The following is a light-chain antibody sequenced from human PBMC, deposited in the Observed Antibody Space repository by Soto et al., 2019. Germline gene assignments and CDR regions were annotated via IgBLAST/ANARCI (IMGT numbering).Light chain of an antibody. CDR3: QQRSKWRT. Sequence: EIVLTQSPATLSLSPWDRATLSCRASQSVSGYLAWYQQKPGQAPRLLIYDASKRATGIPARFSGSGFGTDFTLTISSLEPEDLAVYYCQQRSKWRTFGQGTKVDIK. CDR2: DAS. CDR1: QSVSGY. V-gene: IGKV3-11*01. J-gene: IGKJ1*01.